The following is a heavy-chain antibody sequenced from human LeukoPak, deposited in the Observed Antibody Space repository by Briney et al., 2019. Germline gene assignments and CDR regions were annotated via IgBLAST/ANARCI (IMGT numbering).Heavy chain of an antibody. D-gene: IGHD4-17*01. CDR2: ISYDGSNK. CDR3: AKDRGVYGDYFDY. J-gene: IGHJ4*02. CDR1: GFTFSSYG. Sequence: GRSLRLSCAASGFTFSSYGMHWVRQAPGKGLEWVAVISYDGSNKYYADSVKSRFTISRDNSKNTLYLQMNSLRAEDTAVYYCAKDRGVYGDYFDYWGQGTLVTVSS. V-gene: IGHV3-30*18.